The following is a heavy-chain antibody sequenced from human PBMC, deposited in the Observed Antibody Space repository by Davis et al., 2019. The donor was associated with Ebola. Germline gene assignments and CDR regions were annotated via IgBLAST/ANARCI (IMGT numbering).Heavy chain of an antibody. CDR2: ISGSGSST. CDR1: GFTFSSYS. CDR3: AKDILTGYYTPGGMDV. V-gene: IGHV3-23*01. Sequence: GESLKISCAASGFTFSSYSMNWVRQAPGKGLEWVSGISGSGSSTYYAESVKGRFTISRENPKNTLYLQMNSLRAEDTAVYYCAKDILTGYYTPGGMDVWGQGTTVTVSS. J-gene: IGHJ6*02. D-gene: IGHD3-9*01.